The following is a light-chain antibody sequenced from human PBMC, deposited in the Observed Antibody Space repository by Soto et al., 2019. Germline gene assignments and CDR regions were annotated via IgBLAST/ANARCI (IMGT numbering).Light chain of an antibody. J-gene: IGLJ1*01. Sequence: QSALTQPHSVSGSPGQSVTISCTGTSSDGGGYNYVSWYQQRPGKAPKLMIYDVSKRPSGVPDRFSGSKSGNTASLTISGLQAADEAEYYCCSYAGTFPYVLGTGTKLTVL. V-gene: IGLV2-11*01. CDR1: SSDGGGYNY. CDR2: DVS. CDR3: CSYAGTFPYV.